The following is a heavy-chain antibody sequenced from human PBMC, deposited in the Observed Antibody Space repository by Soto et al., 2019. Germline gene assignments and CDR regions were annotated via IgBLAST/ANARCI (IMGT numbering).Heavy chain of an antibody. CDR1: GIVFGQYA. D-gene: IGHD3-22*01. J-gene: IGHJ4*02. CDR3: ARSYYYDSTGYHRTLDY. Sequence: GSLRLSCAASGIVFGQYAMSWVRLSPGKGLEWVSVGVPSGASTFYADSVRGRFTISRDNSENTLYLQMNSLRAAHTALYFCARSYYYDSTGYHRTLDYGGPGTLVTVSS. V-gene: IGHV3-23*01. CDR2: GVPSGAST.